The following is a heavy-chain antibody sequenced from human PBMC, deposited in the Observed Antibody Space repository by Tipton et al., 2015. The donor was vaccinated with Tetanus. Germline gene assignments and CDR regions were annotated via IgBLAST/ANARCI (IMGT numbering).Heavy chain of an antibody. CDR3: ARDRGDYIYYGMDV. CDR2: IDPNSGGT. Sequence: VQSGAEMKKPGASVKVSCKASGYTFTGYYIYWVRQAPGQGLEWMGWIDPNSGGTVYAQKFQGRVTTTRDTSISTAYMELRSLRFDDTAVYYCARDRGDYIYYGMDVWGPGTTVTVS. D-gene: IGHD3-22*01. J-gene: IGHJ6*02. CDR1: GYTFTGYY. V-gene: IGHV1-2*02.